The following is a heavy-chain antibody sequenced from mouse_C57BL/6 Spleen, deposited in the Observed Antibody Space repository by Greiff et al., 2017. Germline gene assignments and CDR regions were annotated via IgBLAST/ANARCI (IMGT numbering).Heavy chain of an antibody. J-gene: IGHJ4*01. CDR3: ARLHYGSSYRAMGY. CDR1: GYTFTSYW. Sequence: QVQLQQSGAELVKPGASVKMSCKASGYTFTSYWITWVKQRPGQGLEWIGDIYPGSGSTKYNEKFKSKATLTVDTSSSTAYMQLSSLTSEDSAVYYCARLHYGSSYRAMGYWGQGPSVTVSS. D-gene: IGHD1-1*01. CDR2: IYPGSGST. V-gene: IGHV1-55*01.